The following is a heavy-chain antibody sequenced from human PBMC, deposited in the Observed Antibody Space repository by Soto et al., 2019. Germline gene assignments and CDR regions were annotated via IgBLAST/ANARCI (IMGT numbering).Heavy chain of an antibody. V-gene: IGHV3-23*01. CDR3: AKDPRSCSGGDCYSGYYYYIVV. D-gene: IGHD2-15*01. CDR2: ISSSGGSS. Sequence: EVQLLESGGGLVQPGGSLRLSCAASGFTFSNYDMSWVRQAPGKGLEWVSTISSSGGSSYYADPVKGRFTISRDNSKNTLYLRMNSLRAEDTAVYFCAKDPRSCSGGDCYSGYYYYIVVWGKGTTVTVSS. CDR1: GFTFSNYD. J-gene: IGHJ6*03.